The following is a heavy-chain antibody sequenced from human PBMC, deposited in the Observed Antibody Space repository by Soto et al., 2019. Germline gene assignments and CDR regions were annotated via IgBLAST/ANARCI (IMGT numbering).Heavy chain of an antibody. V-gene: IGHV1-3*01. D-gene: IGHD3-9*01. CDR3: ARVTLVIMRVVDMDV. CDR2: INADNGNT. Sequence: ASVKVSCKASGYTFTSYAMHWVRRAPGQRLEWMGWINADNGNTKYSQKFQGRVTMTTDTSTSTAYMELRSLRSDDTAVYYCARVTLVIMRVVDMDVWGKGTTVTVSS. J-gene: IGHJ6*03. CDR1: GYTFTSYA.